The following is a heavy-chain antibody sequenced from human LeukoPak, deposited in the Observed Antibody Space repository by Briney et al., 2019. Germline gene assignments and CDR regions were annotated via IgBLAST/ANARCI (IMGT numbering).Heavy chain of an antibody. Sequence: GGSLRLSCAASGFTFSSYAMSWVRQAPGKGLEWVAVISYDGSNKYYADSVKGRFTISRDNSKNTLYLQMNSLRAEDTAVYYCAKDRSSSIAARPLQHWGQGTLVTVSS. CDR1: GFTFSSYA. J-gene: IGHJ1*01. D-gene: IGHD6-6*01. CDR2: ISYDGSNK. V-gene: IGHV3-30*18. CDR3: AKDRSSSIAARPLQH.